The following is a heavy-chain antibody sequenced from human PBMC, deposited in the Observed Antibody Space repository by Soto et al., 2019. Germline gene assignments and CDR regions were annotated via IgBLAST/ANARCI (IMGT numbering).Heavy chain of an antibody. CDR1: GGSFSGYY. CDR2: INHSGST. D-gene: IGHD6-19*01. CDR3: ARYSSGTFDY. V-gene: IGHV4-34*01. Sequence: QVPLQQWGAGLLKPSETLSLTCAVYGGSFSGYYWSWIRQPPGKGLEWIGEINHSGSTNYNPSLNGRVTLSVDTSKNQFSLTLSSVTAADTAVYYCARYSSGTFDYWGQGTLVTVSS. J-gene: IGHJ4*02.